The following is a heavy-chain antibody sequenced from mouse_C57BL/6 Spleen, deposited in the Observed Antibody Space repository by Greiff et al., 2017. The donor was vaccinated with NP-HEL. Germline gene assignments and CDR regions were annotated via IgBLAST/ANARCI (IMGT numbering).Heavy chain of an antibody. CDR3: ARSGYDYGGNFDY. V-gene: IGHV1-80*01. CDR2: IYPGDGDT. CDR1: GYAFSSYW. Sequence: QVQLQQSGAELVKPGASVKISCKASGYAFSSYWMNWVKQRPGKGLEWIGQIYPGDGDTNYNGKFKGKATLTADKSSSTAYMQLSSLTSEDSAVYFCARSGYDYGGNFDYWGQGTTLTVSS. J-gene: IGHJ2*01. D-gene: IGHD2-4*01.